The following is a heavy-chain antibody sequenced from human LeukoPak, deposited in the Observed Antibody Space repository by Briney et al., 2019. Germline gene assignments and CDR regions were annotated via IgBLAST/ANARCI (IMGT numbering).Heavy chain of an antibody. CDR1: GYTFTSYY. CDR2: INPSGGST. Sequence: ASVKVSCKASGYTFTSYYIHWVRQSPGQGLEWMGLINPSGGSTSYAQKFQGRVTTTRDTSTSTVYMELSSLRSEDTAVYYCARDVDSSSSPGYWGQGTLVTVSS. J-gene: IGHJ4*02. V-gene: IGHV1-46*01. D-gene: IGHD6-6*01. CDR3: ARDVDSSSSPGY.